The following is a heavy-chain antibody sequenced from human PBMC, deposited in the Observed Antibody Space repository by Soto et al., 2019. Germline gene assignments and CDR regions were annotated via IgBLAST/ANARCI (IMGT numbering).Heavy chain of an antibody. CDR1: GGSLSSYY. CDR3: ARVGILTGYLYYFDY. CDR2: IYYSGST. Sequence: PSETLSLTCTVSGGSLSSYYWSWIRQPPGKGLEWIGYIYYSGSTNYNPSLKSRVTISVDTSKNQFSLKLSSVTAADTAVYYCARVGILTGYLYYFDYWGQGTLVTVSS. V-gene: IGHV4-59*01. D-gene: IGHD3-9*01. J-gene: IGHJ4*02.